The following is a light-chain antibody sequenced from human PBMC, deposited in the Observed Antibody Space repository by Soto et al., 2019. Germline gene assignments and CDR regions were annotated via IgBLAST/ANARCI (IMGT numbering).Light chain of an antibody. CDR3: QQYNNWPPET. CDR1: QNIDSY. J-gene: IGKJ1*01. V-gene: IGKV1-39*01. Sequence: DIQMTQSPSSLSASVGDRVAIICRASQNIDSYLNWYQQEPGKAPKLLIFRASSLQSGVPSRFSGSGSGTEFTLTISSLQSEDFAVYYCQQYNNWPPETFGQGTKVDIK. CDR2: RAS.